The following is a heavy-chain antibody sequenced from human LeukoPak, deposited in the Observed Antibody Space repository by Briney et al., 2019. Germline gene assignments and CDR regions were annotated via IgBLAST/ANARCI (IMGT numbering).Heavy chain of an antibody. D-gene: IGHD6-13*01. V-gene: IGHV3-33*03. CDR3: AKLGPEKALYSSSFIDY. CDR2: IWYDGSYK. Sequence: GRSLRLSCVASGFTFSSYGMQWVRQAPGKGLEWVAVIWYDGSYKHYADSVKGRFDISRDNSKNTLYLQMKSLRAEDTAVYYCAKLGPEKALYSSSFIDYWGQGTLVTVSS. J-gene: IGHJ4*02. CDR1: GFTFSSYG.